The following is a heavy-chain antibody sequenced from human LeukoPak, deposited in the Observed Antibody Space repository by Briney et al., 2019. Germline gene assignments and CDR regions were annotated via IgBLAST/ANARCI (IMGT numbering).Heavy chain of an antibody. Sequence: PSETLSLTCAVYGGSFSVYYWSWIRQPPGKGLEWIGEINHSGSTNYNPSLKSRVTISVDTSKNQFSLKLSSVTAADTAVYYCARSIVVVITTNKYYFDYWGQGTLVTVSS. CDR1: GGSFSVYY. J-gene: IGHJ4*02. CDR2: INHSGST. V-gene: IGHV4-34*01. D-gene: IGHD3-22*01. CDR3: ARSIVVVITTNKYYFDY.